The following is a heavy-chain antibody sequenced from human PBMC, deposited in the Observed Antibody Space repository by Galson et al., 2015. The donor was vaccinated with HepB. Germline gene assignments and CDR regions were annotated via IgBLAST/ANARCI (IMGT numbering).Heavy chain of an antibody. V-gene: IGHV1-18*01. D-gene: IGHD1-26*01. CDR1: GYTFTSYG. Sequence: SVKVSCKASGYTFTSYGISWVRQAPGQGLEWMGWISAYNGNTNYAQKLQGRVTMTTDTSTSTAYMELRSLRSDDTAVYYCARDPNTEGSGSYYSWFDPWGQGTLVTVSS. CDR3: ARDPNTEGSGSYYSWFDP. CDR2: ISAYNGNT. J-gene: IGHJ5*02.